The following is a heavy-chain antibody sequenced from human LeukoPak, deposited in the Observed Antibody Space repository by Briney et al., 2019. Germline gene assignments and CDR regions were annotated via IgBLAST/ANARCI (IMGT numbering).Heavy chain of an antibody. CDR2: ISGSGGST. Sequence: PGGSLRLPCAASGFTFSSYAMSWVRQAPGKGLEWVSAISGSGGSTYYADSVKGRFTISRDNSKNTLYLQMNSLRAEDTAVYYCAKDLVGGDWFDPWGQGTLVTVSS. V-gene: IGHV3-23*01. J-gene: IGHJ5*02. D-gene: IGHD3-16*01. CDR3: AKDLVGGDWFDP. CDR1: GFTFSSYA.